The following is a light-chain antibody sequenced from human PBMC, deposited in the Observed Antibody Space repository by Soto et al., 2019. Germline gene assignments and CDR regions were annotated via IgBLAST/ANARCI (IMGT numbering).Light chain of an antibody. CDR2: DAS. CDR1: QTVGTF. CDR3: QHRTNWPRT. V-gene: IGKV3-11*01. Sequence: EIVLTQSPATLSLSPGERATLSCRASQTVGTFLAWYQQKPGQAPRLVIYDASKRATGIPARFSGTGSGTDFALTRSSIEPEDFAVYYCQHRTNWPRTFCQGTKLDIK. J-gene: IGKJ2*01.